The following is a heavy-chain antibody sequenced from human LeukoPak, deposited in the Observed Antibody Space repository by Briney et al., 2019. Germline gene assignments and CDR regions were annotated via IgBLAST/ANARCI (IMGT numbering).Heavy chain of an antibody. CDR1: GYTFTGYY. J-gene: IGHJ6*03. Sequence: ASVKVSCKASGYTFTGYYMHWVRQAPGQGLEWMGWINPNSGGTNYAQKFQGRVTMTRDTSISTAYMELSRLRSDDTAVYYCARDPGETFRGGNYYYMDVWGKGTTVTVSS. D-gene: IGHD3-16*01. V-gene: IGHV1-2*02. CDR2: INPNSGGT. CDR3: ARDPGETFRGGNYYYMDV.